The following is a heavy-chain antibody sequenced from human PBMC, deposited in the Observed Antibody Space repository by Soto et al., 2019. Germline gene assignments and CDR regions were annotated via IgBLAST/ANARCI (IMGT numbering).Heavy chain of an antibody. D-gene: IGHD6-6*01. V-gene: IGHV4-4*08. J-gene: IGHJ5*02. CDR1: GGCISGYY. CDR3: ARERPDGRRLDP. CDR2: MYNTGST. Sequence: PSYPLSLTFTASGGCISGYYWSWIRQPPGKGLEWIGYMYNTGSTVYNPSFKSRVTISVDTSKNQFSLKLSSVTAADTAVYYCARERPDGRRLDPWGQG.